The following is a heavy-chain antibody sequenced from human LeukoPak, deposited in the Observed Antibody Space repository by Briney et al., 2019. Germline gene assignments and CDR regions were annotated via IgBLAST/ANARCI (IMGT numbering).Heavy chain of an antibody. D-gene: IGHD6-13*01. Sequence: QSGGSLRLSCAASGFTFSSYEMNWVRQAPGKGLEWVSYIGNSGTTIYFADSVKGRFTISRDNAKNSLYLQMNSLRAEDTAVYYCASESFYSSIWWGQGTLVTVSS. J-gene: IGHJ4*02. V-gene: IGHV3-48*03. CDR3: ASESFYSSIW. CDR1: GFTFSSYE. CDR2: IGNSGTTI.